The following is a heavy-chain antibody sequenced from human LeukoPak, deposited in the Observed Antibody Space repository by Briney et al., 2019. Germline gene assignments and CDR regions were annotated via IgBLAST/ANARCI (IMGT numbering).Heavy chain of an antibody. Sequence: SETLSLTCTVSGGSISGYYWNWIRQPPGKGLEWIGYIYYSGSTNYNPSLKSRVTMSLDTSKNQFSLKLSSVTAADTAVYHCARDSGSNFDHWGQGTLVTVSS. V-gene: IGHV4-59*01. CDR2: IYYSGST. D-gene: IGHD2-15*01. J-gene: IGHJ4*02. CDR1: GGSISGYY. CDR3: ARDSGSNFDH.